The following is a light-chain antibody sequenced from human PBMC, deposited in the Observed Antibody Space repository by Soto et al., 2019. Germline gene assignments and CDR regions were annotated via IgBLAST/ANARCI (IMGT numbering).Light chain of an antibody. Sequence: QLVLTQPASVSGSPGQSITISCTGTSSDVGGYNYVSWYQQHPGKAPKLMIYDVSNRPSGVSNRFSGSKSANTASLTISGLQAEDEADYYCSSYTGSSTYVVFGGGTKLTVL. CDR1: SSDVGGYNY. V-gene: IGLV2-14*01. CDR2: DVS. CDR3: SSYTGSSTYVV. J-gene: IGLJ2*01.